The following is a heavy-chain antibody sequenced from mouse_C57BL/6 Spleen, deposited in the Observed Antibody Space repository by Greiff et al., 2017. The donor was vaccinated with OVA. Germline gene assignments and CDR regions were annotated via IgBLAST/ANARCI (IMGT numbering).Heavy chain of an antibody. CDR3: ASFPYYDARTGLDY. V-gene: IGHV1-50*01. CDR1: GYTFTSYW. D-gene: IGHD1-1*01. Sequence: QVQLQQPGAELVKPGASVKLSCKASGYTFTSYWMQWVKQRPGQGLEWIGEIDPSDSYTNYHQKFKGKATLTVDTSSSTAYMQLSSLTSEDSAVYYCASFPYYDARTGLDYWGQGTTLTVSS. J-gene: IGHJ2*01. CDR2: IDPSDSYT.